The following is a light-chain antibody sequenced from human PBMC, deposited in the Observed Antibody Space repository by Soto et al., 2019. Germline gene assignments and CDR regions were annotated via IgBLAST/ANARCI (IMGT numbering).Light chain of an antibody. J-gene: IGLJ3*02. Sequence: QSALTQPPSASGSPGQSVTISCTGTSSDIGGYNYVSWYQQHPGKAPKLIIYEVSKRPSGVPDRFSGSKSGNTASLTVSGRQAEDDADYYCTSYAGSNNLVFAGGTKLTVL. V-gene: IGLV2-8*01. CDR2: EVS. CDR1: SSDIGGYNY. CDR3: TSYAGSNNLV.